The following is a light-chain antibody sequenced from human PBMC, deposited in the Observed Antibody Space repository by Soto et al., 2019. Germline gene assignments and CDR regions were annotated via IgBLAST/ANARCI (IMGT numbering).Light chain of an antibody. CDR2: DAS. CDR3: QQRSNWPPLLT. J-gene: IGKJ4*01. Sequence: EIVLTQSPATLSLSPGERATLSCRASQSVSSYLAWYQHKPGQAPRLLIYDASNRATGIPARFSGSGSGTGFTLTISSLEPEDFAVSYYQQRSNWPPLLTFGGGTKVEIK. V-gene: IGKV3-11*01. CDR1: QSVSSY.